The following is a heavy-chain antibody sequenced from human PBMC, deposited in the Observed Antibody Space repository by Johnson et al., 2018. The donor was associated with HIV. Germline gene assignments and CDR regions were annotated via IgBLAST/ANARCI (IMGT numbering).Heavy chain of an antibody. J-gene: IGHJ3*02. CDR2: ISRGGSSASVI. CDR3: ASDYGDYDHAFDI. V-gene: IGHV3-11*04. D-gene: IGHD4-17*01. CDR1: GFSFSDYF. Sequence: QVQLVESGGGLVKPGGSLRLSCAASGFSFSDYFVSWIRQAPGKGLEWVSYISRGGSSASVIYYADSVKVRFTISRENAKNSVYLQMNSLRSDDTAVYYCASDYGDYDHAFDIWGRGTVVTVTS.